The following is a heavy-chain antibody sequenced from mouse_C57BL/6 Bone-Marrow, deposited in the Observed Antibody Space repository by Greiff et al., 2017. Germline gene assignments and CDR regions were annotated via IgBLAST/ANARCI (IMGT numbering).Heavy chain of an antibody. D-gene: IGHD2-12*01. Sequence: DVKLVESGGGLVKPGGSLKLSCAASGFTFSSYAMSWVRQTPEKRLEWVATISDGGSYTYYPDNVQGRFTISRDNAKNNLYLQMSHLKSEDTAMYYCARDDSFDYWGQGTTRTVSS. V-gene: IGHV5-4*01. J-gene: IGHJ2*01. CDR3: ARDDSFDY. CDR1: GFTFSSYA. CDR2: ISDGGSYT.